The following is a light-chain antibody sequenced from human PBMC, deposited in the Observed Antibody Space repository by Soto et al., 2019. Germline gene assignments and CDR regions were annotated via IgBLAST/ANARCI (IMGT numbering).Light chain of an antibody. Sequence: EIVMTQSPATLSVSPGERATLSCRASQSVSSNLAWYQQKLGQAPRLLMYGASTRATGIPDRFSGSGSGTEFTLTISSLQSEDFAVYYCQQHNNWPPWTFGQGTKVEIK. CDR2: GAS. V-gene: IGKV3-15*01. CDR3: QQHNNWPPWT. J-gene: IGKJ1*01. CDR1: QSVSSN.